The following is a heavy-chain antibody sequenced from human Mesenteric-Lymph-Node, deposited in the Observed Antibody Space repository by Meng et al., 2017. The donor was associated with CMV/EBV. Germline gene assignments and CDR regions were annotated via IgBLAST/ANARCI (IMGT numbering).Heavy chain of an antibody. CDR3: ARVYFWSGLNWFDP. J-gene: IGHJ5*02. D-gene: IGHD3-3*01. Sequence: SETLSLTCTVSGYSISSGYYWGWIRQPPGKGLEWIGSISLSGSTYYNPSLKSRVTISVDTSKNQFSLKLSSVTAADTAVYYCARVYFWSGLNWFDPWGQGILVTVSS. CDR1: GYSISSGYY. CDR2: ISLSGST. V-gene: IGHV4-38-2*02.